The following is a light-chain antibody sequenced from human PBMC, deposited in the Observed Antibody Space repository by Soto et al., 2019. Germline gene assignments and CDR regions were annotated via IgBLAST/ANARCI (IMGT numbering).Light chain of an antibody. CDR2: DVS. CDR3: SSYTSSSTLEV. Sequence: CVLTRPASVSGAAGEGITISCTGTSSDVGGYNYVSWYQQHPGKAPKLMIYDVSNRPSGVSNRFSGSKSGNTASLTISGLQAEDEADYYCSSYTSSSTLEVFGTGTKVTVL. J-gene: IGLJ1*01. CDR1: SSDVGGYNY. V-gene: IGLV2-14*01.